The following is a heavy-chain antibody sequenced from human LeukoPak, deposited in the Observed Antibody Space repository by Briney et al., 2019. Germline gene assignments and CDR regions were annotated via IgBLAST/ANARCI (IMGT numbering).Heavy chain of an antibody. CDR3: ARLSNWFDP. CDR2: IYYSGST. CDR1: GGSISSYY. V-gene: IGHV4-59*08. J-gene: IGHJ5*02. Sequence: SETLSLTCTVSGGSISSYYWSWIRQPPGKGLEWIGYIYYSGSTNYNPSLKSRVTISVDTSKNQFSLKLSSVTAADTAVYYCARLSNWFDPWGQGTLVTVSS.